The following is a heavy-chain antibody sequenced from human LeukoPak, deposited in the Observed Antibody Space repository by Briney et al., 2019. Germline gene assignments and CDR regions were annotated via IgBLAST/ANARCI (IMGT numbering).Heavy chain of an antibody. V-gene: IGHV3-21*01. Sequence: GGSLRLSCAVSGFTFSSYTMNWVRQAPGEGLEWVSFITGSSTYIYYADSVKGRFTISRDNAKNSLYLQMNNLGAEDTAVYYCTRDLTVTSTCWFDLWGQGTLVTVSS. CDR3: TRDLTVTSTCWFDL. D-gene: IGHD4-11*01. J-gene: IGHJ5*02. CDR1: GFTFSSYT. CDR2: ITGSSTYI.